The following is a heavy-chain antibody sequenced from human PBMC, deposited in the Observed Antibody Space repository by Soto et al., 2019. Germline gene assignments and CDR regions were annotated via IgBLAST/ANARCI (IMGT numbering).Heavy chain of an antibody. V-gene: IGHV5-51*01. D-gene: IGHD6-6*01. Sequence: GESLELSCEGSGYSVNSGWIGWVSQMPGKGLEWMGIIYPGDSDTRYSPSFQGQVTISADKSISTAYPQWSSLKASDTAMYYCARRISDSRSVRSNYYYAMDVWGQGTTATVSS. CDR3: ARRISDSRSVRSNYYYAMDV. CDR1: GYSVNSGW. J-gene: IGHJ6*02. CDR2: IYPGDSDT.